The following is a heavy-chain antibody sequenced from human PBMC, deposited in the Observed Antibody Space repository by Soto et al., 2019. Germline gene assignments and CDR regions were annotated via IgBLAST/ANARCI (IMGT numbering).Heavy chain of an antibody. J-gene: IGHJ4*02. CDR1: GFTFSSYW. CDR2: IKQDGSEK. D-gene: IGHD3-10*01. Sequence: GGSLRLSCAASGFTFSSYWMSWVRQAPGKGLEWVANIKQDGSEKYYVDSVKGRFTISRDNAKNSLYLQMNSLRAEDTAVYYCARAPIRITMVRGVFDYWGQGTLVTVSS. V-gene: IGHV3-7*05. CDR3: ARAPIRITMVRGVFDY.